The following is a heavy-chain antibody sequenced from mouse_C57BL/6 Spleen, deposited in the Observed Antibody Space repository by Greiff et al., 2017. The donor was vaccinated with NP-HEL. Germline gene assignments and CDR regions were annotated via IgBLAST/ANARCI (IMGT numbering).Heavy chain of an antibody. V-gene: IGHV14-4*01. Sequence: VHVKQSGAELVRPGASVKLSCTASGFNIKDDYMHWVKQRPEQGLEWIGWIDPENGDTEYASKFQGKATITADTSSNTAYLQLSSLTSEDTAVYYCTTTTYYYGTASYYAMDYWGQGTSVTVSS. CDR1: GFNIKDDY. CDR3: TTTTYYYGTASYYAMDY. D-gene: IGHD1-1*01. CDR2: IDPENGDT. J-gene: IGHJ4*01.